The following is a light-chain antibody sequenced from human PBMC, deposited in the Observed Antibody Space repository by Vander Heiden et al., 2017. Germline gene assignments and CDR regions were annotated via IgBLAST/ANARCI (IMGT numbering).Light chain of an antibody. J-gene: IGKJ5*01. Sequence: IQITQSPSSLSASIGDRLTIPCQPSQDISNYLNLHQQQPGPAPKLLFYAASHLETGVPSRFSGGGSGTDFTFTISSLQPEDFATYYCQQYDNLITFGQGTRLEIK. CDR3: QQYDNLIT. CDR2: AAS. CDR1: QDISNY. V-gene: IGKV1-33*01.